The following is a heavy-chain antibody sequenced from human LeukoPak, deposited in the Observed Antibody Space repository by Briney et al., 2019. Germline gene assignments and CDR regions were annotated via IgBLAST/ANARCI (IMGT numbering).Heavy chain of an antibody. CDR2: IYYSGST. V-gene: IGHV4-39*07. Sequence: PSETLSLTCTVSGGSISSSSYYWGWIRQPPGKGLEWIGSIYYSGSTYYNPSLKSRVTISVDTSKNQFSLKLSSVTAADTAVYYCARDVDHYGSGSYSPEKDWGQGTLVTVSS. CDR3: ARDVDHYGSGSYSPEKD. J-gene: IGHJ4*02. CDR1: GGSISSSSYY. D-gene: IGHD3-10*01.